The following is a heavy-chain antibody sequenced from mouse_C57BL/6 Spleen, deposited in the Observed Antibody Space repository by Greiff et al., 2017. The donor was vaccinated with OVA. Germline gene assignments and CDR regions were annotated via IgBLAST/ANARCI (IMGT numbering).Heavy chain of an antibody. V-gene: IGHV1-69*01. CDR2: IDPSDSYT. J-gene: IGHJ1*03. Sequence: QVQLKQPGAELVMPGASVKLSCKASGYTFTSYWMHWVKQRPGQGLEWIGEIDPSDSYTNYNQKFKGKSTLTVDKSSSTAYMQLSSLTSEDSAVYYCARRGYDYDAFYWYFDVWGTGTTVTVSS. D-gene: IGHD2-4*01. CDR1: GYTFTSYW. CDR3: ARRGYDYDAFYWYFDV.